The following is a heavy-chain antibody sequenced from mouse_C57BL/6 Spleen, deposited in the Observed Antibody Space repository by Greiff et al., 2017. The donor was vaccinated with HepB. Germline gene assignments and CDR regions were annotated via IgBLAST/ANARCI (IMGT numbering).Heavy chain of an antibody. J-gene: IGHJ3*01. CDR3: ARDYYGSSLAY. CDR1: GYAFSSSW. D-gene: IGHD1-1*01. V-gene: IGHV1-82*01. CDR2: FYPGDGDT. Sequence: QVQLKQSGPELVKPGASVKISCKASGYAFSSSWMNWVKQRPGKGLEWIGRFYPGDGDTNYNGKFKGKATLTADKSSSTAYMQLSSLTSEDSAVYFCARDYYGSSLAYWGQGTLVTVSA.